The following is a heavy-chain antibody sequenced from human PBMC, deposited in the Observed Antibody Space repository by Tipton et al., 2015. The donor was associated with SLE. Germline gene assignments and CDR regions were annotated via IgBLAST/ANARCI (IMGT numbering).Heavy chain of an antibody. D-gene: IGHD1-1*01. CDR1: GYSFTNYW. J-gene: IGHJ4*02. CDR2: IHPGESET. V-gene: IGHV5-51*01. CDR3: VRQDLTGTTFDY. Sequence: VQLVQSGAAVKKPGESLKMSCKTSGYSFTNYWIGWVRQMPGQGLEYVGIIHPGESETRYSPSFQGQVTISADRSISTAFLQLNSLKVSDSGMYYCVRQDLTGTTFDYWGQGTLVTVSS.